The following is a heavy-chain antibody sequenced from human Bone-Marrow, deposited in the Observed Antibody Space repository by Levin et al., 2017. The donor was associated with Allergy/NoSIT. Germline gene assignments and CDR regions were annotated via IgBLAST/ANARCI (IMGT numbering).Heavy chain of an antibody. J-gene: IGHJ4*02. V-gene: IGHV3-7*01. CDR2: IKQDGSEK. CDR3: ARGSGSWGNYFDY. Sequence: PGGSLRLSCAASGFTFSSYWMSWVRQAPGKGLEWVANIKQDGSEKYYVDSVKGRFTISRDNAKNSLYLQMNSLRAEDTAVYYCARGSGSWGNYFDYWGQGTLVTVSS. D-gene: IGHD1-26*01. CDR1: GFTFSSYW.